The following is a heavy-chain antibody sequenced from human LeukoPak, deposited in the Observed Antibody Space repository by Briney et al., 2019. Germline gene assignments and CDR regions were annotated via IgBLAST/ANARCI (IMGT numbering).Heavy chain of an antibody. V-gene: IGHV4-59*08. D-gene: IGHD6-6*01. CDR3: TRQSTSSAPSAY. Sequence: SETLSLTCTVSGASISSYYWTWVRQPPGKGLEWIGYISNSGGTNYNPSLTRRVTISVYTSKNQFSLKLTSVTAADTAIYFCTRQSTSSAPSAYWGQGTLVTVSS. CDR2: ISNSGGT. CDR1: GASISSYY. J-gene: IGHJ4*02.